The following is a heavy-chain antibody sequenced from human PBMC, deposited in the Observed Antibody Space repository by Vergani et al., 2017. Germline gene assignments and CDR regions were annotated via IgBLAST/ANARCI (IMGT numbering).Heavy chain of an antibody. J-gene: IGHJ4*02. D-gene: IGHD3-10*01. CDR2: IYPGDSDT. Sequence: EVQLVQSGAEVKKPGESLQISCKGSGYTFASHWIVWVRQMPGKGLEWMGVIYPGDSDTRYGQSFRGHVTISVDKSTSTVSLQWSSLEASDTAIYYCAGGGAAFGDYFDKWGQGTLVTVSS. CDR1: GYTFASHW. V-gene: IGHV5-51*01. CDR3: AGGGAAFGDYFDK.